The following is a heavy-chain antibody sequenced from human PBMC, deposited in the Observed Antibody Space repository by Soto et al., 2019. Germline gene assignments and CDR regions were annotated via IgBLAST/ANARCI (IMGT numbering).Heavy chain of an antibody. D-gene: IGHD3-10*01. CDR3: ARVDGWFGDLPSVY. V-gene: IGHV1-3*01. Sequence: GASVKVSCKASGYTLSSYAMNWVRQAPGQRLEWMGWINAANGNTKYSQKLQGRVTITRDTSASTVYMELSSLRSEDTAVYYCARVDGWFGDLPSVYWGQGTLVTVSS. J-gene: IGHJ4*02. CDR1: GYTLSSYA. CDR2: INAANGNT.